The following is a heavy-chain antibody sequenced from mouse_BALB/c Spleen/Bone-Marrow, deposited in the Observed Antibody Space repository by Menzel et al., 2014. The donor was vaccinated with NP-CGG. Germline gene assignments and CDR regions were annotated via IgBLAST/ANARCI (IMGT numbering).Heavy chain of an antibody. V-gene: IGHV7-3*02. D-gene: IGHD2-3*01. CDR3: ARWLLRAMDY. Sequence: EVKLMESGGGLVQPGGSLRLSCAPSGFTFTDYYMSWVRQPPGKALEWLGFIRDKANGYTTEYSASVKGRFTISRDNSQSILYLQMNTLRAEDSATYYCARWLLRAMDYWGQGTSVTVSS. CDR1: GFTFTDYY. J-gene: IGHJ4*01. CDR2: IRDKANGYTT.